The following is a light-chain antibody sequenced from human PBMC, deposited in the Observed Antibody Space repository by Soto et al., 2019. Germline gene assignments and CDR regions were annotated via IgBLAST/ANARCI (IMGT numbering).Light chain of an antibody. CDR3: QSYDGSLSAGV. CDR2: ADN. CDR1: TPNIGANYD. V-gene: IGLV1-40*01. J-gene: IGLJ3*02. Sequence: QSVLTQPPSVSGAPGQRVTISCTGSTPNIGANYDIHWYQQHPGTAPKVLIYADNNRPSVVPDRFSGSKSGTTASLAISGLQAEEEAHYYCQSYDGSLSAGVFGGGTTLTVL.